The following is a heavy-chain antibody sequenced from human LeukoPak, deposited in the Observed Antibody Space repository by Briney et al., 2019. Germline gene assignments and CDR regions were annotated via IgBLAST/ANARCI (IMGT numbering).Heavy chain of an antibody. CDR3: AREASAPLRFLGGLSPGDYMDV. D-gene: IGHD3-3*01. V-gene: IGHV1-69*05. Sequence: SVKVSCKASGGTFSSYAISWVRQAPGQGLEWMGGIIPIFGTANYAQKFQGRVTITTDESTSTAYMELSSLRSEDTTVYYCAREASAPLRFLGGLSPGDYMDVGAKGPRSPSP. CDR2: IIPIFGTA. J-gene: IGHJ6*03. CDR1: GGTFSSYA.